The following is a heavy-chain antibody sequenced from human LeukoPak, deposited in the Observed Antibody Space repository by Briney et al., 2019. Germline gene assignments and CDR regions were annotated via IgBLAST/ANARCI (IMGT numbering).Heavy chain of an antibody. Sequence: SETLSLTCAVYGGSFSGFYWSWIRQPPGKGLEWIGEIHHSGSTNYNPSLKSRVTISVDTSKNQFSLKLSSVTAADTAVYYCATSGGTLGPTNYFAYWGQGTLVTVSS. CDR2: IHHSGST. V-gene: IGHV4-34*01. D-gene: IGHD3-16*01. CDR1: GGSFSGFY. CDR3: ATSGGTLGPTNYFAY. J-gene: IGHJ4*02.